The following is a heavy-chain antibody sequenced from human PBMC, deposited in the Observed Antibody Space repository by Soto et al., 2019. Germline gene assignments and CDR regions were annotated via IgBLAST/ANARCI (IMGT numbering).Heavy chain of an antibody. CDR3: ARDLLPFYYYYGMDV. J-gene: IGHJ6*02. CDR1: GYTFTSYG. V-gene: IGHV1-18*01. CDR2: ISAYNGNT. Sequence: ASVKVSCKASGYTFTSYGISWVRQAPGQGLEWMGWISAYNGNTNYAQKLQGRVTMTTDTSTSTAYMELRSLRSDDTAVYYCARDLLPFYYYYGMDVWGQGTTVTVS.